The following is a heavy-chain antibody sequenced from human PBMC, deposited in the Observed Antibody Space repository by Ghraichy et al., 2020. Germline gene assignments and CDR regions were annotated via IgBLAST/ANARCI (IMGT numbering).Heavy chain of an antibody. CDR1: GFSLSTSGMC. CDR3: ARLSWYSSSWDFDY. Sequence: SGPTLVKPTQTLTLTCTFSGFSLSTSGMCVSWIRQPPGKALEWLARIDWDDDKYYSTSLKTRLTISKDTSKNQVVLTMTNMDPVDTATYYCARLSWYSSSWDFDYWGQGTLVTVSS. J-gene: IGHJ4*02. CDR2: IDWDDDK. D-gene: IGHD6-13*01. V-gene: IGHV2-70*11.